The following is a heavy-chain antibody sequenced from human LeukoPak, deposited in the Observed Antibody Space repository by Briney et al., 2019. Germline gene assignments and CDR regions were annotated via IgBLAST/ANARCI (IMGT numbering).Heavy chain of an antibody. CDR2: IYSGGST. CDR3: ARCPLKYYYGMDV. CDR1: GFIVSSYY. V-gene: IGHV3-53*01. D-gene: IGHD6-6*01. Sequence: GGSLRLSCAASGFIVSSYYMSWVRQAPGKGLEWASVIYSGGSTYYADSVKGRFTISRDNSKNTVYLQMSSLRAEDTAIYYCARCPLKYYYGMDVWGQGTTVTVSS. J-gene: IGHJ6*02.